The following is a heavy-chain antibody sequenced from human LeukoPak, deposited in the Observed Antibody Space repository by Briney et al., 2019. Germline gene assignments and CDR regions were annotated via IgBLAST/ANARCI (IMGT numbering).Heavy chain of an antibody. CDR3: ARDGPLNTYYYGRSDY. CDR1: GFTFSSYW. V-gene: IGHV3-7*01. Sequence: TGGSLRLSCAASGFTFSSYWMSWVRQAPVKGLEWVANIKQDGSEKYYVDSVKGRFTISRDNAKNSLYLQMNSLRAEDTAVYYCARDGPLNTYYYGRSDYWGQGTLVTVSS. D-gene: IGHD3-10*01. CDR2: IKQDGSEK. J-gene: IGHJ4*02.